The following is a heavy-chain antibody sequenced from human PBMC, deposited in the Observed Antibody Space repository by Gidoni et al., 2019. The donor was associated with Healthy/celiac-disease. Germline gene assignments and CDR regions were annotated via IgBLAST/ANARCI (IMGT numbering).Heavy chain of an antibody. Sequence: EVQLGESGGGMVKQGGALRLSGAAAGFTLSSYSMNWVRQAPGKGLEWVSSISSSSSSIYYADSVKCRFTISRDNAKNSLYLQMNSLRAEDTAVYSCARDPLNLYYDILTGYGMDVWGQGTTVTVSS. J-gene: IGHJ6*02. D-gene: IGHD3-9*01. V-gene: IGHV3-21*01. CDR3: ARDPLNLYYDILTGYGMDV. CDR2: ISSSSSSI. CDR1: GFTLSSYS.